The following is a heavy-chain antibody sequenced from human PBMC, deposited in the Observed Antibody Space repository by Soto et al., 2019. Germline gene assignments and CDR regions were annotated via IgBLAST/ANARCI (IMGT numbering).Heavy chain of an antibody. CDR1: GYTFTRYG. Sequence: VASVKVSCKASGYTFTRYGISCVRQAPGQGLEWMGWISAYNGNTNYAQKLQGRVTVTTDTSTSTAYTELRSLRSDDTAVYYCASRVCGGDCYPNNEDAFDIWGQGTMVTVSS. J-gene: IGHJ3*02. CDR3: ASRVCGGDCYPNNEDAFDI. D-gene: IGHD2-21*02. CDR2: ISAYNGNT. V-gene: IGHV1-18*01.